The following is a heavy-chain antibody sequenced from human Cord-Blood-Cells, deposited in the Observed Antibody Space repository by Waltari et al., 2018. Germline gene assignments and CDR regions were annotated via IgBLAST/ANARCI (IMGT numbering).Heavy chain of an antibody. J-gene: IGHJ3*02. D-gene: IGHD6-6*01. CDR2: IYYSGST. CDR1: GGSISSGGYY. CDR3: ARDTGWENSSSGAFDI. Sequence: QVQLQESGPGLVTPSQTLSLTCTVSGGSISSGGYYWTWIRQHPGNGLEWIGYIYYSGSTYYNPSLKSRVTISVDTSKNQFSLKLSSVTAADTAVYYCARDTGWENSSSGAFDIWGQGTMVTVSS. V-gene: IGHV4-31*03.